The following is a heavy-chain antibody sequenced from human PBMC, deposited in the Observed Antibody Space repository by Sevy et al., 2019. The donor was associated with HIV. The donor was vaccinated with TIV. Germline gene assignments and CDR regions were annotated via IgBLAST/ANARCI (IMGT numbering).Heavy chain of an antibody. J-gene: IGHJ4*02. V-gene: IGHV3-74*01. CDR1: GFTFSDYW. CDR2: INSDGSST. CDR3: AKTLNDEGDY. Sequence: GGSLRLSCAASGFTFSDYWMHWVRQLPGKGLVWVSRINSDGSSTTYTDSVKGRFTISRDNVKNTLYLQMNSLGAEDTAVYYCAKTLNDEGDYWGQGTLVTVSS. D-gene: IGHD1-1*01.